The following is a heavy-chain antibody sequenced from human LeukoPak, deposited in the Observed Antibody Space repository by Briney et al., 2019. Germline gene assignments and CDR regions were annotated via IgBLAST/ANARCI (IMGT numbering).Heavy chain of an antibody. CDR2: IYYSGST. J-gene: IGHJ4*02. Sequence: KPSETLSLTCTVSGGSISSSSYYWGWIRQPQGKGLEWIGSIYYSGSTYYNPSLKSRVTISVDTSKNQFSLKLSSVTAADTAVYYCARRSDYYGSGSYYIDYYFDYWGQGTLVTVSS. V-gene: IGHV4-39*01. D-gene: IGHD3-10*01. CDR1: GGSISSSSYY. CDR3: ARRSDYYGSGSYYIDYYFDY.